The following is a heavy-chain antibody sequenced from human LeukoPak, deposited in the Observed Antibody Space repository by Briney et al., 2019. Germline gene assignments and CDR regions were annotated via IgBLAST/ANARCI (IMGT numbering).Heavy chain of an antibody. CDR3: AKPSNYYGSATDAFDF. CDR1: GGSISGSGYY. D-gene: IGHD3-10*01. Sequence: SETLSLTCTVSGGSISGSGYYWGWIRQPPGKGLEWIGNIYYSGSTYYNASLQSRVTISIDTSKNQFSLKLNSVTAADTAVYYCAKPSNYYGSATDAFDFWGQGTMVTVSS. CDR2: IYYSGST. V-gene: IGHV4-39*07. J-gene: IGHJ3*01.